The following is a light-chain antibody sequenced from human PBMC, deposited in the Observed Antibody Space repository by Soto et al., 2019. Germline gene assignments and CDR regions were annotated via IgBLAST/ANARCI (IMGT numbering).Light chain of an antibody. J-gene: IGKJ2*01. Sequence: EIVLTQSPGTLSLSPGERATLSCRASQTISSGYLAWYQRKPGQAPRLLLYGASTRATGIPDRFSGSGSGTHFTLTISRLEPEDFAVYYCQKYDSSSYTFGQGTKLEI. V-gene: IGKV3-20*01. CDR1: QTISSGY. CDR2: GAS. CDR3: QKYDSSSYT.